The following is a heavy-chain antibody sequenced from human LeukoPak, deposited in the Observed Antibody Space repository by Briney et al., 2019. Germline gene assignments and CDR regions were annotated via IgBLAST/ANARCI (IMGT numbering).Heavy chain of an antibody. J-gene: IGHJ4*02. CDR3: AGAPLWFGSMGYFDY. Sequence: SETLSLTCAVYGGSFSGYYWSWIRQPPGKGLEWIGEINHSGSTNYNPSLKSRVTISVDTSKNQFALKLSSVTAGDPAVYYCAGAPLWFGSMGYFDYWGQGTLVTVSS. CDR1: GGSFSGYY. CDR2: INHSGST. D-gene: IGHD3-10*01. V-gene: IGHV4-34*01.